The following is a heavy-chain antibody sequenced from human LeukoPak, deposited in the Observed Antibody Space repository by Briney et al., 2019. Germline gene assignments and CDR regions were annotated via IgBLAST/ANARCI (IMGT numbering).Heavy chain of an antibody. D-gene: IGHD6-13*01. CDR1: GFTFSSYA. V-gene: IGHV3-30*07. Sequence: PGRSLRLSCAASGFTFSSYAMHWVRQAPGKGLEWVALISYDGSNKYFADSVKGRFTISRDNSKNTLYLQMNSLRAEETAVYYCAPRGIAAAYDFDIWGQGTMVTVSS. CDR3: APRGIAAAYDFDI. J-gene: IGHJ3*02. CDR2: ISYDGSNK.